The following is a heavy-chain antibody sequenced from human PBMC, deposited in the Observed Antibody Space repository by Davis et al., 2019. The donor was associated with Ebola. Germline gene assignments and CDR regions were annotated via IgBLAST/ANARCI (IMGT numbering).Heavy chain of an antibody. CDR3: AKPPNRGSSKNGSFQD. J-gene: IGHJ1*01. CDR2: VFGNGFGA. V-gene: IGHV3-23*01. D-gene: IGHD6-13*01. Sequence: GESLKISCAASGFTFSNYAVSWVRQAPGKGLEWVSAVFGNGFGAFYADSVKGRFTISRDNSKSTLFMQMNSLRAEDTAVYYCAKPPNRGSSKNGSFQDWGQGTLVSVSS. CDR1: GFTFSNYA.